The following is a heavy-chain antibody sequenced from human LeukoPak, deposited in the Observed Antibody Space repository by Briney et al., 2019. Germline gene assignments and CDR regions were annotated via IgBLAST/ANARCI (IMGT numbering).Heavy chain of an antibody. V-gene: IGHV4-38-2*02. Sequence: PSETLSLTCTVSGYSISTGYYWGCIRQPPGKGLEWIGSTHHTGSTYNNPSLKSRVIISVDTSKNQFSLKLTSVTAADTAVYYCARQYYDSSGYYPWYFDYWGQGTLVTVSS. CDR3: ARQYYDSSGYYPWYFDY. D-gene: IGHD3-22*01. CDR1: GYSISTGYY. CDR2: THHTGST. J-gene: IGHJ4*02.